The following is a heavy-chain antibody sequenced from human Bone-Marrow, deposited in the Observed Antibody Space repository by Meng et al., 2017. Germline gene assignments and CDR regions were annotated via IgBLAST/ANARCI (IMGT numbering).Heavy chain of an antibody. Sequence: QVQLPESGPGLVRPSETLYFTCTVRGGSISSYYLSWIRQPPGKGLEWIGYIYYSGSTNYNPSLKSRVTISVDTSKNQFSLKLSSVTAADTAVYYCARDQYSSGWYTNHFDLWGRGTLVTVSS. CDR2: IYYSGST. CDR1: GGSISSYY. V-gene: IGHV4-59*01. J-gene: IGHJ2*01. CDR3: ARDQYSSGWYTNHFDL. D-gene: IGHD6-19*01.